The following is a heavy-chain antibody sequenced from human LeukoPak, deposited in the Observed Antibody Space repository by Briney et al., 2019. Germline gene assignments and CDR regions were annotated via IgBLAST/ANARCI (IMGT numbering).Heavy chain of an antibody. D-gene: IGHD5-24*01. Sequence: SETLSLTCTVSGGSISSYYWSWIRQPPGKGLEWIGYIYYRGSTNYNPSLKSRVTISVDTSKNQFSLKLSSVTAADTAVYYCARGVRDGYNYGLIDYWGQGTLVTASS. J-gene: IGHJ4*02. CDR3: ARGVRDGYNYGLIDY. CDR1: GGSISSYY. CDR2: IYYRGST. V-gene: IGHV4-59*01.